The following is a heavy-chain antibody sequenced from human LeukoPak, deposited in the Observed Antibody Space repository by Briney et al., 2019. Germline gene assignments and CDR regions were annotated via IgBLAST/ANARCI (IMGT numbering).Heavy chain of an antibody. Sequence: ASVKVSCKASGYTXTGYYMHWVRQAPGQGLEWMGWINPNSGGTNYAQKFQGRVTMTRDTSISTAYMELSRLRSDDTAVYYCARVLEARGYAFDIWGQGTMVTVSS. V-gene: IGHV1-2*02. D-gene: IGHD5-24*01. J-gene: IGHJ3*02. CDR1: GYTXTGYY. CDR2: INPNSGGT. CDR3: ARVLEARGYAFDI.